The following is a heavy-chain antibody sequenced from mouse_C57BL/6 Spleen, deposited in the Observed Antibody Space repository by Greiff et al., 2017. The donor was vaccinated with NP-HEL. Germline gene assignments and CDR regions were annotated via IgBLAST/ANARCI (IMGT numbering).Heavy chain of an antibody. CDR1: GFTFSSYT. CDR2: ISGGGGNT. Sequence: VESGGGLVKPGGSLKLSCAASGFTFSSYTMSWVRQTPEKRLEWVATISGGGGNTYYPDSVKGRFTISRDNAKNTLYLQMSSLRSEDTALYYCARPYDYDAMDYWGQGTSVTVSS. J-gene: IGHJ4*01. CDR3: ARPYDYDAMDY. D-gene: IGHD6-5*01. V-gene: IGHV5-9*01.